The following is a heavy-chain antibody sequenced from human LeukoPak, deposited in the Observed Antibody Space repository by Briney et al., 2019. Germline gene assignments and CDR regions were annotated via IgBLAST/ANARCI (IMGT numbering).Heavy chain of an antibody. Sequence: GGSLRLSCAASGFTFSDYYMSWLRQAPGKGLEWVSYISSSGSTIYYADSVKGRFTISRDNAKNSLYLQMNSLRAEDTAVYYCARDLETRHIVVVPAAGYWGQGTLVTVSS. CDR1: GFTFSDYY. CDR2: ISSSGSTI. D-gene: IGHD2-2*01. J-gene: IGHJ4*02. V-gene: IGHV3-11*01. CDR3: ARDLETRHIVVVPAAGY.